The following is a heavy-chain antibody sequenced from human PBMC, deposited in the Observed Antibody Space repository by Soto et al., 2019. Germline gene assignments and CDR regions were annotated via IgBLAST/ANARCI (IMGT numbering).Heavy chain of an antibody. D-gene: IGHD6-19*01. J-gene: IGHJ4*02. V-gene: IGHV3-30*03. CDR3: ARTTIVAGTPEFDY. CDR2: ISYDGSNK. Sequence: PGGSLRLSCAASGFTFSTYGMHWVRQAPGKGLEWLTLISYDGSNKYNADSVKGRFTISRDNSNNTLYLQLNSLRPDDTAVYYCARTTIVAGTPEFDYWGQGALVTVSS. CDR1: GFTFSTYG.